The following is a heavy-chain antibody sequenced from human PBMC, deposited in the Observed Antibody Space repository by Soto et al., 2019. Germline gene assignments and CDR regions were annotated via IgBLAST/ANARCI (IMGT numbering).Heavy chain of an antibody. V-gene: IGHV4-39*01. CDR3: ARHGCGYSSSFSPFDP. CDR1: GGSISSSSYY. J-gene: IGHJ5*02. D-gene: IGHD6-6*01. Sequence: SETLSLTCTVSGGSISSSSYYWGWIRQPPGKGLEWIGSIYYSGSTYYNPSLKSRVTISVDTSKNQFSLKLSSVTAAVTALYYRARHGCGYSSSFSPFDPWGQGTLVTVSS. CDR2: IYYSGST.